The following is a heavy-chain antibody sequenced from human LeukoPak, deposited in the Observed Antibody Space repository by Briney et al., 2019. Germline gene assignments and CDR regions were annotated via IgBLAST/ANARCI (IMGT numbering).Heavy chain of an antibody. D-gene: IGHD5-24*01. CDR2: ISSSSSYI. J-gene: IGHJ4*02. Sequence: PGGSLRLSCAASGFTFSSYSMNWVRQAPGKGLEWVSSISSSSSYIYYADSVKGRFTISRDNAKNSLYLQMNSLRAEDTAVYYCARGDGEMATIKRGYYFDYWGQGTLVTVSS. CDR3: ARGDGEMATIKRGYYFDY. V-gene: IGHV3-21*01. CDR1: GFTFSSYS.